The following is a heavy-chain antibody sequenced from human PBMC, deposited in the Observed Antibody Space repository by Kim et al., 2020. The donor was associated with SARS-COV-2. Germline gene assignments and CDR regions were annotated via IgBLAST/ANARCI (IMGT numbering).Heavy chain of an antibody. CDR3: ARLKAFCTTTICSTGYFDS. D-gene: IGHD2-2*01. J-gene: IGHJ4*02. Sequence: SETLSLTCTVSGGSIRSPTDYWAWIRQPPGKGLEWIGNVYYSGSTYYNPSLRSRVTMSIDTSKNQFSLKLNSVTAADTAVYYCARLKAFCTTTICSTGYFDSWGQGSLVTVSS. CDR2: VYYSGST. V-gene: IGHV4-39*01. CDR1: GGSIRSPTDY.